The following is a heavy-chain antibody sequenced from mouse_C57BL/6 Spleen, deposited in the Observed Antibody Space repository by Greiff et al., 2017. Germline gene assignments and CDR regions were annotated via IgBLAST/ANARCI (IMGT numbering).Heavy chain of an antibody. J-gene: IGHJ4*01. CDR1: GYAFSSSW. V-gene: IGHV1-82*01. CDR2: IYPGDGDT. Sequence: VQLQQSGPELVKPGASVKISCKASGYAFSSSWMNWVKQRPGQGLEWIGRIYPGDGDTNYNGKFKGQATLTADQSSSTAYMQLSSLTSENAAVYFCAKGRNWDGEARDYWGQGTSVTVSS. CDR3: AKGRNWDGEARDY. D-gene: IGHD4-1*01.